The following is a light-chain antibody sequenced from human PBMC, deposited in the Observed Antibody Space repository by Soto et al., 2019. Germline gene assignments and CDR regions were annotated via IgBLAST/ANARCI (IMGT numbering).Light chain of an antibody. CDR2: DAS. Sequence: EIVMTQSPATLSVSPVERVTLSCRASQSAISNLAWYQQKPGQAPRLLIYDASNRVTGIPARFRGSGSGTDFTLTISRLEPEDFAVYYCQQYGSSPITFGQGTRLEIK. CDR3: QQYGSSPIT. V-gene: IGKV3-20*01. CDR1: QSAISN. J-gene: IGKJ5*01.